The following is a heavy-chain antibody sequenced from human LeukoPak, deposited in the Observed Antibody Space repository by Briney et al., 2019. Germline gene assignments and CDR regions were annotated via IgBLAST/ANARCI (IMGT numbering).Heavy chain of an antibody. V-gene: IGHV3-30*02. CDR3: AKDLFGIAAPLEWLSAFDI. J-gene: IGHJ3*02. Sequence: GGSLRLSCAASGFTFSSYGMHWVRQAPGKGLEWVAFIRYDGSNKYYADSVKGRFTISRDNSKNTLYLQMNSLRAEDTAVYYCAKDLFGIAAPLEWLSAFDIWGQGTMVTVSS. CDR1: GFTFSSYG. D-gene: IGHD3-3*01. CDR2: IRYDGSNK.